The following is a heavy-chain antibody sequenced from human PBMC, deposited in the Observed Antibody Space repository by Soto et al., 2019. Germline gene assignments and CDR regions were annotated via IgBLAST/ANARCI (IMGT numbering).Heavy chain of an antibody. CDR2: ISYDGSNK. Sequence: GGSLRLSCAASGFTFSSYGMHWVRQAPGKGLEWVAVISYDGSNKYYADSVKGRFTISRDNSKNTLYLQMDSLRAEDTAVYYCAKEVRRYCSSTSCAYFDYWGQGTLVTVSS. CDR3: AKEVRRYCSSTSCAYFDY. D-gene: IGHD2-2*01. CDR1: GFTFSSYG. J-gene: IGHJ4*02. V-gene: IGHV3-30*18.